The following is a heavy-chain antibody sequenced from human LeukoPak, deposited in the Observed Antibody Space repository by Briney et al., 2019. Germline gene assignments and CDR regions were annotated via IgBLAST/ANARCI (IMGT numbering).Heavy chain of an antibody. CDR2: ISASGGGT. V-gene: IGHV3-23*01. D-gene: IGHD2-2*01. CDR3: AKVASITRDRFDC. CDR1: GFTFSNYA. J-gene: IGHJ4*02. Sequence: EAGGSLRLSCAASGFTFSNYAMTWVRQAPGQGLEWVSAISASGGGTYYADSVEGRFTTSRDNSKNTLYLQMNTLRAEDTAIYYCAKVASITRDRFDCWGQGTLVTVSS.